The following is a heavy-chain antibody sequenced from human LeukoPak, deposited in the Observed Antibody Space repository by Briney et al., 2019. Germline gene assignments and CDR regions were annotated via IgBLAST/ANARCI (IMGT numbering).Heavy chain of an antibody. Sequence: SVKVSCKASGGTFSSYAISWVRQAPGQGLEWMGGIIPIFGTANYAQKLQGRVTITADKSTSTAYMELSSLRSEDTAVYYCAREGGYSYGDDAFDIWGQGAMVTVSS. CDR3: AREGGYSYGDDAFDI. D-gene: IGHD5-18*01. J-gene: IGHJ3*02. V-gene: IGHV1-69*06. CDR1: GGTFSSYA. CDR2: IIPIFGTA.